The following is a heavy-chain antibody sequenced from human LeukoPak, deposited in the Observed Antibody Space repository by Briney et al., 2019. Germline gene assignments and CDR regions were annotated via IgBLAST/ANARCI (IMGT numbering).Heavy chain of an antibody. D-gene: IGHD4-23*01. CDR3: AKVSTTVVLDY. CDR1: GFSFSNYY. V-gene: IGHV3-23*01. Sequence: GGSLRLSCKASGFSFSNYYMNWVRQAPGKGLEWLSHINGRGGIINYADSVKGRFTISRDNSKNTLYLQMNSLRAEDTAVYYCAKVSTTVVLDYWGQGTLVTVSS. J-gene: IGHJ4*02. CDR2: INGRGGII.